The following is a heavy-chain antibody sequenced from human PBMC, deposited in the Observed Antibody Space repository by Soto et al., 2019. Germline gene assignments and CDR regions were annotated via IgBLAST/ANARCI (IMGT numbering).Heavy chain of an antibody. V-gene: IGHV3-21*01. J-gene: IGHJ2*01. D-gene: IGHD1-1*01. Sequence: GSLRLSFGVTGFTFGSYTMNWVRQAPGKGLEWVSSIAPRSDDIYYADSVKGRFTIFRDNAKDSLYLQMNSPRVEDTAVYFCARGGENWLWYFDLWGRGTLVTVSS. CDR2: IAPRSDDI. CDR3: ARGGENWLWYFDL. CDR1: GFTFGSYT.